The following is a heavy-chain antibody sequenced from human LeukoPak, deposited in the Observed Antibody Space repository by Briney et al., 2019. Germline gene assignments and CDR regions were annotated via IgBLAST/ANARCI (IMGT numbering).Heavy chain of an antibody. V-gene: IGHV3-49*03. D-gene: IGHD4-11*01. CDR1: GFPFGDYA. CDR3: TAGNYVFDY. J-gene: IGHJ4*02. Sequence: GGSLRLSCTASGFPFGDYAMSWFRQAPGKGLEWVGFIRSKAYGGTPEYAASVRRRFTISSDDSKSSAYLQMNSLTDEDTDVYDCTAGNYVFDYWGQGTLVTVSS. CDR2: IRSKAYGGTP.